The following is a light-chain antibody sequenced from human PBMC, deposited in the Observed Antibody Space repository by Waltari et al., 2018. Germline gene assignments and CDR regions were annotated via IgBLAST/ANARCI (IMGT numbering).Light chain of an antibody. Sequence: DIQMTQSPSSLSASVGDRVTITCRASRGISNSLAWYLQKPGKAPKLLLYAASILESGVPSRFSGSGSGTDYTLTITSLQPEDFATYYCQQYYTTPLTFGGGTKVEI. CDR1: RGISNS. CDR2: AAS. V-gene: IGKV1-NL1*01. J-gene: IGKJ4*01. CDR3: QQYYTTPLT.